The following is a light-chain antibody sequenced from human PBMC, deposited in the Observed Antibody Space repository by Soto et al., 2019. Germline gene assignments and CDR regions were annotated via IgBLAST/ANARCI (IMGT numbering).Light chain of an antibody. CDR1: QSVSSS. V-gene: IGKV3D-20*01. Sequence: EIVMTQSPATLSVSPGDTATLSCGASQSVSSSLAWYQQKPDQTPRLLIYDASSRATGIPARFSGSGSGTDFTLTITRLEPEDFAVYYCHQYGRAPRTFGQGTKVDI. J-gene: IGKJ1*01. CDR3: HQYGRAPRT. CDR2: DAS.